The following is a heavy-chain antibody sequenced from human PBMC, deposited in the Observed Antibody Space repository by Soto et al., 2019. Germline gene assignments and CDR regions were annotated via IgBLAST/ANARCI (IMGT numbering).Heavy chain of an antibody. CDR1: GFSLTTSGVG. D-gene: IGHD3-3*01. Sequence: QITLNESGPTVVRPTETLTLTCRFSGFSLTTSGVGVGWIRQSPGKAPEGLALIYWDDDKRYSASLKSRLTITKDTSKNQVVLTVSDVDPTDTATYYCAHRVLRTVFGLVTTTAIYFDFWGQGTPVAVSS. V-gene: IGHV2-5*02. J-gene: IGHJ4*02. CDR3: AHRVLRTVFGLVTTTAIYFDF. CDR2: IYWDDDK.